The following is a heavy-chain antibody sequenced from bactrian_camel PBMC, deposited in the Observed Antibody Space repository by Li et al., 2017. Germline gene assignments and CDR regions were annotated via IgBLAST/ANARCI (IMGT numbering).Heavy chain of an antibody. Sequence: HVQLVESGGGLVQPGGSLRLSCAASGFTFSSAWIYWVRQAPGKGLEWVSTIVSGGGTNYDADSVKGRFTGSRDNAKNTVYLQMNSLKSEDTALYFCALSSNNWAFDGWGQGTQVTVS. J-gene: IGHJ4*01. D-gene: IGHD8*01. V-gene: IGHV3S1*01. CDR1: GFTFSSAW. CDR3: ALSSNNWAFDG. CDR2: IVSGGGTN.